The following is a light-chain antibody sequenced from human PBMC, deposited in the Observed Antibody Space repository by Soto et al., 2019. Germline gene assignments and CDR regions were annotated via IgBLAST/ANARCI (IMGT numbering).Light chain of an antibody. J-gene: IGLJ1*01. V-gene: IGLV2-23*02. CDR1: SSDVGSYNL. CDR3: CSYAVSSTTYV. Sequence: QSVLTQPASVSGSPGQSITISCTGTSSDVGSYNLVSWYQQHPGKAPKLMIYEVSKRPSGVSNRFSGSKSGNTASLTISGLQAEDEADYYCCSYAVSSTTYVFGTGT. CDR2: EVS.